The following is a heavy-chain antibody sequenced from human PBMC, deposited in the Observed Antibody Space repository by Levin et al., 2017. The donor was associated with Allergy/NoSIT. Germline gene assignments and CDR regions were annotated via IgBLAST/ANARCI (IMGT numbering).Heavy chain of an antibody. Sequence: GGSLRLSCAASGFTLSNYWTTWVRQAPGKGLEWVTNINQDGSEKQYVDSVKGRFTISRDYANNSVYLQMSSLRADDTATYYCTRDPYDTGGYGGYGAFDIWGQGTMVTVSS. D-gene: IGHD3-22*01. CDR2: INQDGSEK. CDR1: GFTLSNYW. CDR3: TRDPYDTGGYGGYGAFDI. V-gene: IGHV3-7*01. J-gene: IGHJ3*02.